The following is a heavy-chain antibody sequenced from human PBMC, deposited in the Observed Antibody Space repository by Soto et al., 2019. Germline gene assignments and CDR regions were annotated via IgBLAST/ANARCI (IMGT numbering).Heavy chain of an antibody. V-gene: IGHV4-39*01. CDR2: LFYTGHT. Sequence: SETLSLTCTVSGHSMSNTDYFWGWIRQTPWSDLQWIGSLFYTGHTYYNPSLLSRVTISADTSKNQFFLRLTSVTAADTGVYYCARHYAVVLYHFDYWGLGTLVTVSS. CDR3: ARHYAVVLYHFDY. CDR1: GHSMSNTDYF. D-gene: IGHD2-15*01. J-gene: IGHJ4*02.